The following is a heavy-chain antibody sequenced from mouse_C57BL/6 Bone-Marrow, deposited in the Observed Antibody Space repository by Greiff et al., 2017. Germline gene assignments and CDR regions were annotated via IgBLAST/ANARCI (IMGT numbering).Heavy chain of an antibody. CDR3: TTLDDYGSEAGFAY. J-gene: IGHJ3*01. V-gene: IGHV14-4*01. CDR1: GFTIKDDY. D-gene: IGHD1-1*01. Sequence: EVQRVESGAELVRPGASVKLSCTASGFTIKDDYMHWVKQRPEQGLEWIGWIDPENGDTEYASKFPGKATITADTSSNTAYMQLSSLTSEDTAVYYCTTLDDYGSEAGFAYWGQGTLVTVSA. CDR2: IDPENGDT.